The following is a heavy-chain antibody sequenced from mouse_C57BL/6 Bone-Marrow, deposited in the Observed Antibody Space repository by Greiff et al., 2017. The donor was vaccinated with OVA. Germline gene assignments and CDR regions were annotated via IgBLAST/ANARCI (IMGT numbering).Heavy chain of an antibody. J-gene: IGHJ2*01. Sequence: QLKESGAELVRPGASVKLSCTASGFNIKDDYMHWVKQRPEQGLEWIGWIDPENGDTEYASKFQGKATITADTSSNTAYLQLSSLTSEDTAVYYCTTQADFDYWGQGTTLTVSS. V-gene: IGHV14-4*01. CDR3: TTQADFDY. CDR1: GFNIKDDY. CDR2: IDPENGDT. D-gene: IGHD3-2*02.